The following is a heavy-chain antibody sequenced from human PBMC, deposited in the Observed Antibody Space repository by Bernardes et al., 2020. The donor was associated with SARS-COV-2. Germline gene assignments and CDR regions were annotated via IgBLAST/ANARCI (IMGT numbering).Heavy chain of an antibody. V-gene: IGHV3-30-3*01. J-gene: IGHJ3*02. CDR1: GFTFSAYA. Sequence: GGSLRLSCAASGFTFSAYAMHWVRQAPGKGLEWVAVISYDGSNKYYADSVKGRFTISRDNSKNTLYMQMNSLRTEDTAVYYCAGPYSGSYRSSFDIWGQGTMVTVSS. D-gene: IGHD1-26*01. CDR3: AGPYSGSYRSSFDI. CDR2: ISYDGSNK.